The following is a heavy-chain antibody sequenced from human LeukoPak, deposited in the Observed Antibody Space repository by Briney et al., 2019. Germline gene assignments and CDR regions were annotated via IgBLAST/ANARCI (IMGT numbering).Heavy chain of an antibody. J-gene: IGHJ4*02. CDR2: IYSGGLT. CDR3: AKDEAAAGGGLDY. CDR1: GFAVNTKF. D-gene: IGHD6-13*01. V-gene: IGHV3-53*01. Sequence: PGGSLRLSCAASGFAVNTKFMNWVRQAPGKGLEWVSVIYSGGLTYYADSVKGRFSIFRDNSKNTVYLQMNSPRAEDTAVNYCAKDEAAAGGGLDYWGQGTLVIVSS.